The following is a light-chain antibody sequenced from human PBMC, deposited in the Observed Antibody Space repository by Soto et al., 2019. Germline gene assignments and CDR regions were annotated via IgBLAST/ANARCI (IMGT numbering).Light chain of an antibody. J-gene: IGKJ1*01. CDR1: QRISSF. CDR3: QQSYSTPRT. V-gene: IGKV1-39*01. Sequence: DIQMTQSPSSLSASVGDRVAITCRASQRISSFLNWYQQKPGKAPKLLIYAASTLQSGVPSRFSGSGSGTVFTLTISSLQPEDFATYYCQQSYSTPRTFGQGTKVDIK. CDR2: AAS.